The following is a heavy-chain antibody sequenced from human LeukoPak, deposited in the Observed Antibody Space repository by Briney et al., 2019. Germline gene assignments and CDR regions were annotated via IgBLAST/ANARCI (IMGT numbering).Heavy chain of an antibody. CDR1: GYTFTSYA. CDR2: INAGNGNT. D-gene: IGHD4-11*01. V-gene: IGHV1-3*01. CDR3: ARVYRERSYFDY. Sequence: ASVKVSCKASGYTFTSYAMHWVRQAPGQRLEWMGWINAGNGNTKYSQKFQGRVTITRDTSASTAYMELSSLRSEDTAVYYCARVYRERSYFDYWGQGTLVTVSS. J-gene: IGHJ4*02.